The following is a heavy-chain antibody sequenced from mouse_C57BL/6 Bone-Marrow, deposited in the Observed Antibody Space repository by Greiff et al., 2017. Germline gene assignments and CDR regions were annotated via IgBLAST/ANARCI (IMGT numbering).Heavy chain of an antibody. CDR3: SGYRNWYFDV. Sequence: VQLQQSGPGLVAPSQSLSISCTVSGFSLTSYAISWVRQPPGKGLEWLGVIWTGGGTNYNSDLISRLGNSKDNSKSHVFLKMNSLRTDDTARYYCSGYRNWYFDVWGTGTTVTVSS. J-gene: IGHJ1*03. CDR1: GFSLTSYA. CDR2: IWTGGGT. V-gene: IGHV2-9-1*01.